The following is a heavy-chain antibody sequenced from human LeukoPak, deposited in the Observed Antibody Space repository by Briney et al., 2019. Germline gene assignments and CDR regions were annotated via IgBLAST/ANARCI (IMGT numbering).Heavy chain of an antibody. CDR1: GGSFSGYY. Sequence: SETLSLTCAVYGGSFSGYYWSWIRQPPGKGLEWIGEINHSGSTNYNPSLKSRVTMSVDTSKNQFSLKLSSVTAADTAVYYCARGNRYYYDSGGYPALIFDYWGQGTLVTVSS. J-gene: IGHJ4*02. V-gene: IGHV4-34*01. CDR2: INHSGST. CDR3: ARGNRYYYDSGGYPALIFDY. D-gene: IGHD3-22*01.